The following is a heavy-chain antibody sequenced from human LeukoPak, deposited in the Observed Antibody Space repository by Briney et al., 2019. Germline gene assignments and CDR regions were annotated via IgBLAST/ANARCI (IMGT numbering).Heavy chain of an antibody. CDR1: GFTFSSYS. Sequence: GGSLRLSCAASGFTFSSYSMNWVRQAPGKGVEWVSSISSSSSYIYYADSVKGRFTISRDNAKNSLYLQMNTLRAEDTAVYYCASSLTYYYGSGSYSDYWGQGTLVTVSS. V-gene: IGHV3-21*01. D-gene: IGHD3-10*01. CDR2: ISSSSSYI. J-gene: IGHJ4*02. CDR3: ASSLTYYYGSGSYSDY.